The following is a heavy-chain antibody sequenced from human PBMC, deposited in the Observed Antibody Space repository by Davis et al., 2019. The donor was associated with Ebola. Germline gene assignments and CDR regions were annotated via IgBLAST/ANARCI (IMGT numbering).Heavy chain of an antibody. CDR1: GYAFTAYE. V-gene: IGHV5-51*01. D-gene: IGHD6-19*01. CDR3: AKHEWGGTGWYGGFDH. J-gene: IGHJ4*02. Sequence: PGGSLRLSCKASGYAFTAYEIGWVRHVPGKGLEWMGFIFPGRSETKYSPSFQGQVTISADRSATTAYLEWTSLKASDTAIYYCAKHEWGGTGWYGGFDHWGQGALITVSS. CDR2: IFPGRSET.